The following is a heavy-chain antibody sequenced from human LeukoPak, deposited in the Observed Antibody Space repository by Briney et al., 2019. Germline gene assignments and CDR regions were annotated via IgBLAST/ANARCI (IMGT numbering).Heavy chain of an antibody. J-gene: IGHJ4*02. CDR1: GFTFSSSA. CDR2: ISASGGST. Sequence: PGGSLRLSCAASGFTFSSSAMSWVRQVPGKGLEWVSGISASGGSTYYADSVKGRFTISRDNSKNTLYLQMNSLRAEDTAVYYCAKVQSRGGYYDSSGYEYFDYWGQGTLVTVSS. CDR3: AKVQSRGGYYDSSGYEYFDY. V-gene: IGHV3-23*01. D-gene: IGHD3-22*01.